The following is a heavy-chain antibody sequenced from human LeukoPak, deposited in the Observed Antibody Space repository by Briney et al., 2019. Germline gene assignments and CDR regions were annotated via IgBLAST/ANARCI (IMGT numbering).Heavy chain of an antibody. CDR2: IYYSGST. D-gene: IGHD2-21*02. J-gene: IGHJ4*02. Sequence: SETLSLTCTVSGGSISSYYWSWIRQPPGKGREWIGYIYYSGSTNYNPSLKSRVTISVDTSKNQFSLKLSSVTAADTAVYYCARHGGGDLDYWGQGTLVTVSS. CDR3: ARHGGGDLDY. CDR1: GGSISSYY. V-gene: IGHV4-59*01.